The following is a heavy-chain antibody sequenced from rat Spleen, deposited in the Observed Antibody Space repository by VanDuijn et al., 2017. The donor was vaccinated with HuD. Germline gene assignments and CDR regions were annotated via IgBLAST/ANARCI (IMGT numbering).Heavy chain of an antibody. CDR2: IWNTGGT. CDR1: GFSLTSYN. D-gene: IGHD1-4*01. J-gene: IGHJ2*01. Sequence: QVQLKESGPGLVQPSQTLSLTCTVAGFSLTSYNVHWVRQPPGKGLEWMGVIWNTGGTRYNSALKSRLSISKDTSKSQVFLKMNSLQTEDTATYYCARDSVRTGIPLFDYWGQGVMVTVSS. CDR3: ARDSVRTGIPLFDY. V-gene: IGHV2-41*01.